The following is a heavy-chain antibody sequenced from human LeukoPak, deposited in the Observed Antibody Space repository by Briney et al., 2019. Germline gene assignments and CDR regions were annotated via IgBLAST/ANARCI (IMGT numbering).Heavy chain of an antibody. Sequence: GRSLRLSCAASGFTFSTYSMHWVRQAPGKGLEWVAVISYDGSNKYYADSVKGRFTISRDNAKNSLYLQMTSLRAEDTAVYYCARADYGDYISDYWGQGTLVTVSS. D-gene: IGHD4-17*01. CDR1: GFTFSTYS. CDR2: ISYDGSNK. J-gene: IGHJ4*02. V-gene: IGHV3-30*04. CDR3: ARADYGDYISDY.